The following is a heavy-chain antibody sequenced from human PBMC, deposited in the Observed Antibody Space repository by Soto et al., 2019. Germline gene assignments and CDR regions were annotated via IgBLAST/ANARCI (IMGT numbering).Heavy chain of an antibody. V-gene: IGHV4-34*01. Sequence: QVQLQQWGAGLLKPSETLSLTCAVYGGSFSGYYWSWIRQRPGKGLEWIGEINHSGSTNYNPSLKSRVTISVDTSKNQFSLKLSSVAAADTAVYYCARGRRYYDSSGYCFDYWGQGTLVTVSS. J-gene: IGHJ4*02. CDR3: ARGRRYYDSSGYCFDY. CDR1: GGSFSGYY. D-gene: IGHD3-22*01. CDR2: INHSGST.